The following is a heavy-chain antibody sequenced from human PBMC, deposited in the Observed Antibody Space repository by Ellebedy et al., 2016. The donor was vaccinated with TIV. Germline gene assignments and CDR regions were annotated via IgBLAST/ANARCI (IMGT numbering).Heavy chain of an antibody. CDR3: ARAFSSLAAAED. V-gene: IGHV3-74*01. J-gene: IGHJ4*02. CDR2: INSDGSNT. CDR1: GFGFRYSW. D-gene: IGHD6-13*01. Sequence: GESLKISCAASGFGFRYSWMHWVRQPPGKGLLWVSRINSDGSNTSYAESVKGRFTISKDNAKNTLYLHMNSLRAEDTAVNSCARAFSSLAAAEDWGQGTLVTVSS.